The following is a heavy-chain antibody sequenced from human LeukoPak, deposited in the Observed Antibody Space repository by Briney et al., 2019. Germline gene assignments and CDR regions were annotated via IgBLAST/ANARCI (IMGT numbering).Heavy chain of an antibody. D-gene: IGHD1-26*01. V-gene: IGHV3-23*01. CDR1: GFTFSSYA. CDR3: AAGDDSGSTLDY. Sequence: GGSLRLSCAASGFTFSSYAMSWVRQAPGKGLEWVSAISGSGGSTYYADSVKGRFTISRDNSKNTLYLQMNSLRAEDTAVYYCAAGDDSGSTLDYWGQGTLVTVSS. CDR2: ISGSGGST. J-gene: IGHJ4*02.